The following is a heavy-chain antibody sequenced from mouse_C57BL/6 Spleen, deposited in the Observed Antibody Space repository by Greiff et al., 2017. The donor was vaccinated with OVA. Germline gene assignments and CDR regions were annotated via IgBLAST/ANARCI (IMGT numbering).Heavy chain of an antibody. CDR3: ARDYDYDRAWFAY. V-gene: IGHV5-17*01. CDR2: ISSGSSTI. D-gene: IGHD2-4*01. CDR1: GFTFSDYG. J-gene: IGHJ3*01. Sequence: VQLKQSGGGLVKPGGSLKLSCAASGFTFSDYGMHWVRQAPEKGLEWVAYISSGSSTIYYADTVKGRFTISRDNAKNTLFLQMTSLRSEDTAMYYCARDYDYDRAWFAYWGQGTLVTVSA.